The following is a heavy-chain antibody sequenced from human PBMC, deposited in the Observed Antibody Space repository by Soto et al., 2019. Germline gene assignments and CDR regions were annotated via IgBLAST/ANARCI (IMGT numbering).Heavy chain of an antibody. J-gene: IGHJ4*02. D-gene: IGHD4-17*01. CDR3: AKPSAYGDFAGSFDS. Sequence: EVQLLESGGGLVQPGGSLRLSCAASGFTFNNYAMNWVRQAPGKGLEWVSNIGGRGGNTFYADSMRGRFTISRDNSKNTVYLQMNNLRVDDSATYYCAKPSAYGDFAGSFDSWGQGTLVTVSP. CDR2: IGGRGGNT. CDR1: GFTFNNYA. V-gene: IGHV3-23*01.